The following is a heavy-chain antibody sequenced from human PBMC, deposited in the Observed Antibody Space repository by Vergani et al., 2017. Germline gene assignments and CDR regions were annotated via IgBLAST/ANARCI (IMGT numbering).Heavy chain of an antibody. CDR2: ISGSGGST. D-gene: IGHD3-22*01. Sequence: EVQLLESGGGLVQPGGSLRLSCAASGFTFSSYAMSWVRQAPGKGLEWVSAISGSGGSTYYADSVKGRFTISRDNSKNTLYLQMNSLRAEDTAVYYCARSYYYDSSGYYYDYWGQGTLVTVSS. J-gene: IGHJ4*02. CDR1: GFTFSSYA. CDR3: ARSYYYDSSGYYYDY. V-gene: IGHV3-23*01.